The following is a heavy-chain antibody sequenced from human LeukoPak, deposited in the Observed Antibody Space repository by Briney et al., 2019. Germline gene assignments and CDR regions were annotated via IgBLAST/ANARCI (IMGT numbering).Heavy chain of an antibody. CDR3: ARGIVGATSPGY. D-gene: IGHD1-26*01. V-gene: IGHV3-21*01. CDR2: ISSSSSYI. J-gene: IGHJ4*02. Sequence: GGSLRLSCAASGFTFSSYSMNWVRQAPGKGLEWVSSISSSSSYIYYADSVKGRFTISRDNAKNSLYLQVNSLRAEDTAVYYCARGIVGATSPGYWGQGTLVTVSS. CDR1: GFTFSSYS.